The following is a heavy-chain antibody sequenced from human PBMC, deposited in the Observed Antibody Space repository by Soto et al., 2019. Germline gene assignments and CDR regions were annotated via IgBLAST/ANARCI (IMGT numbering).Heavy chain of an antibody. Sequence: PSETLSLTCIVSDYSISSGYYWGWVRQSPGRGLEWIGSMFHSGSSYSNPSLKSRVTISVDTSKNQFSLKLNSVTAADTAVYYCARELHYYGSGLLDSWGQGTLVTVSS. V-gene: IGHV4-38-2*02. D-gene: IGHD3-10*01. J-gene: IGHJ4*02. CDR2: MFHSGSS. CDR3: ARELHYYGSGLLDS. CDR1: DYSISSGYY.